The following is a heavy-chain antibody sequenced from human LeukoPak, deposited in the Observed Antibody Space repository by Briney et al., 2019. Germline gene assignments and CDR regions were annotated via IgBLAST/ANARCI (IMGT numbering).Heavy chain of an antibody. V-gene: IGHV3-21*01. CDR2: ISSSSSYI. CDR3: ARTLGGYSYGYVGYYFDY. D-gene: IGHD5-18*01. Sequence: GGSLRLSCAASGFTVSSNYMTWVRQAPGKGLEWVSSISSSSSYIYYADSVKGRFTISRDNAKNSLYLQMNSLRAEDTAVYYCARTLGGYSYGYVGYYFDYWGQGTLVTVSS. CDR1: GFTVSSNY. J-gene: IGHJ4*02.